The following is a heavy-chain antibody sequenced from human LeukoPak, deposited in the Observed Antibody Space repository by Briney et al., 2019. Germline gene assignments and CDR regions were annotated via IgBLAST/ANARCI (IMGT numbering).Heavy chain of an antibody. CDR3: TTDLGTYYHGSQRLIPIDY. Sequence: GGSLRLSCVVSGFTSSDHYIDWARQASGKGLEWVGRIRNKVNSYTTEYAASVKDRFTISRDDSKNSVWLQMNSLKIEDTAVYYCTTDLGTYYHGSQRLIPIDYWGQGTLVTVSS. V-gene: IGHV3-72*01. J-gene: IGHJ4*02. CDR1: GFTSSDHY. D-gene: IGHD3-10*01. CDR2: IRNKVNSYTT.